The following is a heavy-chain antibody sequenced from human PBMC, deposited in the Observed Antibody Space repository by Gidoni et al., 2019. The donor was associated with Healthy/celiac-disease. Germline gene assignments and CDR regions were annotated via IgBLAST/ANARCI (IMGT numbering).Heavy chain of an antibody. CDR2: ISGSGGST. J-gene: IGHJ6*02. D-gene: IGHD3-10*01. V-gene: IGHV3-23*01. CDR3: AKTKKIGVYYYYGMDV. Sequence: EVQLLESGGGLVQPGGSLRLSCAASGFTFSSYAMSWVRQAPGKGLEWVSAISGSGGSTYYADSVKGRFTISRDNSKNTLYLQMNSLRAEDTAVYYCAKTKKIGVYYYYGMDVWGQGTTVTVSS. CDR1: GFTFSSYA.